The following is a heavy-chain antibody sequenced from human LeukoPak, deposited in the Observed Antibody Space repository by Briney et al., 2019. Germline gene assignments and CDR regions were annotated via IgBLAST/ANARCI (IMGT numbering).Heavy chain of an antibody. CDR3: ARGNYDPYYFDY. D-gene: IGHD3-3*01. V-gene: IGHV4-39*07. CDR1: GGSISSSSYY. Sequence: SETLSLTCTVSGGSISSSSYYWGWIRQPPGKGLEWIGSIYYSGSTYYNPSLKSRVTISVDTSKNQFSLKLSSVTAADTAVYYCARGNYDPYYFDYWGQGTLVTVSS. J-gene: IGHJ4*02. CDR2: IYYSGST.